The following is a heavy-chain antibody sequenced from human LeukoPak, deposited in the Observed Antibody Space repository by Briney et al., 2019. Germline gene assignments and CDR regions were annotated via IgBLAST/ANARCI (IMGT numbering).Heavy chain of an antibody. J-gene: IGHJ4*02. D-gene: IGHD3-10*01. Sequence: SETLSLTCTLPGGSISSYHWSWIRQPPGKGLEWIGYIYYSGSTNYNPSLKSRVTISVDTSKNQFSLKLSSVTAADTAVYYCARLYGSGSYCFDYWGQGTLVTVSS. CDR3: ARLYGSGSYCFDY. V-gene: IGHV4-59*01. CDR1: GGSISSYH. CDR2: IYYSGST.